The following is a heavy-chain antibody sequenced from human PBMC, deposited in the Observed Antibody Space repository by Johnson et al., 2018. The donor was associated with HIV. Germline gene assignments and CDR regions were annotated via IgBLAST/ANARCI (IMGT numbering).Heavy chain of an antibody. V-gene: IGHV3-30*04. CDR1: GFTFSSYA. CDR3: AKDIYGYDAFDI. CDR2: ISYDGSNK. D-gene: IGHD5-24*01. J-gene: IGHJ3*02. Sequence: QVQLVESGGGVVQPGRSLRLSCAASGFTFSSYAMHWVRQAPGKGLEWVAVISYDGSNKYYADSVKGRFTISRDNSKNTLYLQMNRLRAEDTALYYCAKDIYGYDAFDIWGQGTKVTVSS.